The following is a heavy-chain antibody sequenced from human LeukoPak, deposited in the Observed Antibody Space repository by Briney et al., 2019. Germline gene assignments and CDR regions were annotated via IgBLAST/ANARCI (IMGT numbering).Heavy chain of an antibody. CDR1: GFTFSSYA. CDR2: ISGSGGST. J-gene: IGHJ4*02. D-gene: IGHD6-19*01. CDR3: ARYEYSSGWIFDY. Sequence: GRSLRLSCAASGFTFSSYAMSWVRQAPGKGLEWVSAISGSGGSTYYADSVKGRFTISRDNSKNTLYLQMNSLRAEDTAVYYCARYEYSSGWIFDYWGQGTLVTVSS. V-gene: IGHV3-23*01.